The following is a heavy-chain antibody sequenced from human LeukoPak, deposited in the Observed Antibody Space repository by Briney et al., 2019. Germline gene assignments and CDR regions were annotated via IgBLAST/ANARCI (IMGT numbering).Heavy chain of an antibody. CDR2: IYYSGTT. CDR1: GGSISSYH. J-gene: IGHJ4*02. D-gene: IGHD6-19*01. V-gene: IGHV4-59*12. Sequence: SETLSLTCTVSGGSISSYHWSWIRQPPGKGLEWIGHIYYSGTTYYSPSLKSRVTISVDTSKNQFSLKLNSVTAADTAVYYCARMGRIAVAGLDYWGQGTLVTVSS. CDR3: ARMGRIAVAGLDY.